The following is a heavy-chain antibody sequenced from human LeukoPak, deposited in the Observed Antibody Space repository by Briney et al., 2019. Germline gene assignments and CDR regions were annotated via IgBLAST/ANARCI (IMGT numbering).Heavy chain of an antibody. CDR2: IYYSGSA. D-gene: IGHD2-2*03. J-gene: IGHJ5*02. Sequence: SETLSLTCTVSGGSISSYYWSWIRQPPGKGLEWIGYIYYSGSANYNPSLKSRVTISVDTSKNQFSLKLSSVTAADTAVYYCARVDMRRFDLWGQGTLVTVSS. V-gene: IGHV4-59*01. CDR3: ARVDMRRFDL. CDR1: GGSISSYY.